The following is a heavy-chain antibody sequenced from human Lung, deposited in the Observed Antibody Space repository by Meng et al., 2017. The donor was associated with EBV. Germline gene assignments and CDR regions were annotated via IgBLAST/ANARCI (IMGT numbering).Heavy chain of an antibody. CDR2: IYYSGDT. Sequence: VLLQEAGPGLWKPSQSLAPTCTASGGSISSGGYYWSWIRHHPGRGLEWIGYIYYSGDTDYNPSLKSRVTISMDTSKNQFSLKLSSVTAADTAVYYCARERDTRRFDPWGRGTLVTVSS. CDR1: GGSISSGGYY. CDR3: ARERDTRRFDP. J-gene: IGHJ5*02. D-gene: IGHD5-18*01. V-gene: IGHV4-31*03.